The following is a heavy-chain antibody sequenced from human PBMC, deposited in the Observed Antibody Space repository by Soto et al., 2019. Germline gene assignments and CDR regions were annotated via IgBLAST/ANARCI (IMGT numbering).Heavy chain of an antibody. CDR2: IIPIFGTA. CDR3: ARSLSGGAYCSGGSCYWFDP. CDR1: GCTFSSYA. D-gene: IGHD2-15*01. Sequence: SVKVSCKASGCTFSSYAISWVRQAPGQGLEWMGGIIPIFGTANYAQKFQGRVTITADESTSTAYMELSSLRSEDTAVYYCARSLSGGAYCSGGSCYWFDPWGQGTLVTVSS. J-gene: IGHJ5*02. V-gene: IGHV1-69*13.